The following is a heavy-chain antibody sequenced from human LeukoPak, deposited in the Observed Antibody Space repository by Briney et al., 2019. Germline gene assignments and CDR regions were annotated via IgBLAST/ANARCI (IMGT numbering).Heavy chain of an antibody. CDR2: IYYSGSA. V-gene: IGHV4-4*02. CDR1: GGSISSSNW. Sequence: PSETLSLTCAVSGGSISSSNWWSWVRQPPGKGLEWIGEIYYSGSAKYNPSLKSRVTISVDKSKNQFSLKLSSVTAADTAVYYCARDVGYCDGGTCYRFDYWGQGILVTVSS. D-gene: IGHD2-15*01. CDR3: ARDVGYCDGGTCYRFDY. J-gene: IGHJ4*02.